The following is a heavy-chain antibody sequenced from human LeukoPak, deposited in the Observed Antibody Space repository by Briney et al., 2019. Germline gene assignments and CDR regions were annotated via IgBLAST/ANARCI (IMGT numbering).Heavy chain of an antibody. Sequence: PGGSLRLSCAASGFTFSSYGMHWVRQAPGKGLEWVAVISYDGSNKYYADSVKGRFTISRDNSKNTLYLQMNSLRAEDTAVYYCARPDCSSTSCYTFQHWGRGTLVTVSS. J-gene: IGHJ1*01. CDR2: ISYDGSNK. D-gene: IGHD2-2*02. V-gene: IGHV3-30*03. CDR1: GFTFSSYG. CDR3: ARPDCSSTSCYTFQH.